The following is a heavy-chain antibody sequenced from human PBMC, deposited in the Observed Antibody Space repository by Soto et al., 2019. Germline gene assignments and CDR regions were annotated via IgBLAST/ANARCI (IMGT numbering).Heavy chain of an antibody. V-gene: IGHV3-74*01. J-gene: IGHJ4*02. CDR3: ARGDLDIVLMVYAIPQRLDY. CDR1: GFTFCSYW. D-gene: IGHD2-8*01. CDR2: INSDGSST. Sequence: PGGSLRLSCAASGFTFCSYWMHWVRQAPGKGLVWVSRINSDGSSTSYADSVKGRFTISRDNAKNTLYLQMNSLRAEDTAVYYCARGDLDIVLMVYAIPQRLDYWGQGTLVTVSS.